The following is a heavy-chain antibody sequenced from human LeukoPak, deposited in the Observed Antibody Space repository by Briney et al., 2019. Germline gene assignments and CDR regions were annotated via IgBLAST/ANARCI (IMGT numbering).Heavy chain of an antibody. J-gene: IGHJ4*02. CDR3: ARVPISFMGFDY. V-gene: IGHV3-48*01. CDR1: GFTFSRYS. D-gene: IGHD3-10*01. CDR2: ISSSRSTT. Sequence: GGSLRLSCAASGFTFSRYSMTWVRQAPGKGLEWISFISSSRSTTYYADSVKGRCTISRDNSKNTLYLQMNSLRAEDTAVYYCARVPISFMGFDYWGQGTLVTVSS.